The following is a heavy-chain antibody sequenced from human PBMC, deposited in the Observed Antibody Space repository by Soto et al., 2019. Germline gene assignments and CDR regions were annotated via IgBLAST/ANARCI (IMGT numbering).Heavy chain of an antibody. J-gene: IGHJ6*02. Sequence: EVQLLESGGGLVQPGGSLRLSCAASGFTFSSYAMSWVRQAPGKGLEWVSTISGSGGSTFYADSVKGRFTISRDNSKNTLYLQINSLRAEDTDIYSWAKPIGTAVYHYYGMDVWSQGTTVTVSS. CDR2: ISGSGGST. D-gene: IGHD3-10*01. CDR1: GFTFSSYA. V-gene: IGHV3-23*01. CDR3: AKPIGTAVYHYYGMDV.